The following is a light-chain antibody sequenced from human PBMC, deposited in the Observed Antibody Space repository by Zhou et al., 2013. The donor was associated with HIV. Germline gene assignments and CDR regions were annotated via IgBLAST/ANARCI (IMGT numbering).Light chain of an antibody. CDR2: AAS. CDR3: HQTYSGHT. V-gene: IGKV1-39*01. CDR1: QSIGTL. J-gene: IGKJ3*01. Sequence: DIQMTQSPSSLSASIGDRVTITCRASQSIGTLLNWYQQKPGKAPTLLIYAASTLQSGVPSRFSGSGSGTVFTLTIASLQREDFAIYYCHQTYSGHTFGPGTRLDVK.